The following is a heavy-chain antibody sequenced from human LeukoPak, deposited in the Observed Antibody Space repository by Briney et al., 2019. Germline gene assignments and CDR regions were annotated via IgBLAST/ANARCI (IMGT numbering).Heavy chain of an antibody. CDR3: ARARPEVWSPVF. D-gene: IGHD2-8*02. CDR1: GFTFSTYS. V-gene: IGHV3-21*01. J-gene: IGHJ4*02. Sequence: GGSLRLSCAASGFTFSTYSMNWVRQAPGKGLEWVSSISSSSSYIYYADSVKGRFTISRDNAKNSLYLQMNSLRAEDTAVYYCARARPEVWSPVFWGQGTLVTVSS. CDR2: ISSSSSYI.